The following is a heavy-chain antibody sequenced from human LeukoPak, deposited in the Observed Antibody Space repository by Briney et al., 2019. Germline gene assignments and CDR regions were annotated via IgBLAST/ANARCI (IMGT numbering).Heavy chain of an antibody. V-gene: IGHV4-34*01. D-gene: IGHD2-8*01. Sequence: KSSETLSLTCTVYGGSFSGYYWSWIRQPPGKGLEWIGEINHSGSINYNPSLKSRVTISVDTSKNQFSLKLSSVTAADTAVYYCARALGYCTNGVCYDSWYKRNWYFDLWGRGTLVTVSS. CDR2: INHSGSI. CDR1: GGSFSGYY. J-gene: IGHJ2*01. CDR3: ARALGYCTNGVCYDSWYKRNWYFDL.